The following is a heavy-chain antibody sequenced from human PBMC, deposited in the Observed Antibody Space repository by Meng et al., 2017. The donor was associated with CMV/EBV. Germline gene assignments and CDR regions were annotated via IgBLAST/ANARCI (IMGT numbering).Heavy chain of an antibody. Sequence: LSLTCAASGFTFSSYGMHRVRQAPGKGLEWVAVIWYDGSNKYYADSVKGRFTISRDNSKNTLYLQMNSLRAEDTAVYYCAKDLYGDYRAEYFQHWGQGTLVTVSS. J-gene: IGHJ1*01. CDR1: GFTFSSYG. V-gene: IGHV3-33*06. D-gene: IGHD4-17*01. CDR3: AKDLYGDYRAEYFQH. CDR2: IWYDGSNK.